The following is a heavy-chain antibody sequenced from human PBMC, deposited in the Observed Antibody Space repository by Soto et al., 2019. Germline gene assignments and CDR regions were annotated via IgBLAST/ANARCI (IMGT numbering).Heavy chain of an antibody. D-gene: IGHD3-22*01. CDR2: ISAYNGNT. J-gene: IGHJ5*02. CDR1: GYTFTSYG. CDR3: ARGEGWLRADIGLRYYDSDGPWFDP. Sequence: VASVKVSCKASGYTFTSYGISWVRQAPGQGLEWMGWISAYNGNTNYAQKLQGRVTMTTDTSTSTAYMELRSLRSDDTAVYYCARGEGWLRADIGLRYYDSDGPWFDPWGQGTLVTVSS. V-gene: IGHV1-18*01.